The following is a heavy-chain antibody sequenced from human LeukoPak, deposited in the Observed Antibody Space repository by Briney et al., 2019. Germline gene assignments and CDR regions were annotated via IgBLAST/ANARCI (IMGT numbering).Heavy chain of an antibody. J-gene: IGHJ6*02. D-gene: IGHD4-23*01. CDR3: AKDRWRQPLYGMDV. CDR2: ISGSGGGT. Sequence: PGGSLRLSCAASGFTFSTYSMNWVRQAPGKGLEWVSAISGSGGGTYYADSVKGRFTISRDNSKNTLYLQMNSLRAEDMAVYYCAKDRWRQPLYGMDVWGQGTTVTVSS. CDR1: GFTFSTYS. V-gene: IGHV3-23*01.